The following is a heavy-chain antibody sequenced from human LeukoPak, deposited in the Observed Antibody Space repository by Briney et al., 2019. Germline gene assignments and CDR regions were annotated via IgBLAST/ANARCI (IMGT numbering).Heavy chain of an antibody. Sequence: GRSLRLSCAASGFTFTNYAMNWVRQAPGKGLEWVATVSYDGTDTSYADSVKGRFAIFRDNSKNTLYLQMNSLRAEDTAVYYCARDRTQNYYFDYWGQGTLVTVSS. CDR1: GFTFTNYA. J-gene: IGHJ4*02. V-gene: IGHV3-30*09. CDR3: ARDRTQNYYFDY. CDR2: VSYDGTDT.